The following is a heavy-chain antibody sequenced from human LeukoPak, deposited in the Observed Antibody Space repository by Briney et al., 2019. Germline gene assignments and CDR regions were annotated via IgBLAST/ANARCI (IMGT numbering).Heavy chain of an antibody. V-gene: IGHV3-11*04. CDR1: GFTFSDSY. J-gene: IGHJ6*03. D-gene: IGHD6-13*01. Sequence: GGSLRLSCTASGFTFSDSYMTWIRQAPGKGLEWVSYISNSGREINYADSVKGRFTISRDNSKNTLYLQMGSLRAEDMAVYYCARGGSSWEPRYYYYYYMDVWGKGTTVTVSS. CDR3: ARGGSSWEPRYYYYYYMDV. CDR2: ISNSGREI.